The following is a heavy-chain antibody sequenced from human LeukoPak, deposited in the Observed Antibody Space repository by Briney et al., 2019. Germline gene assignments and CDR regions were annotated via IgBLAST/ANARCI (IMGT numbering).Heavy chain of an antibody. CDR3: AREVMAKRRAFDI. J-gene: IGHJ3*02. CDR1: GLTVSSSY. D-gene: IGHD2-8*01. V-gene: IGHV3-53*04. Sequence: GGSLRLSCAASGLTVSSSYMSWVRQAPGKGLEWVSIIYNDGSTYYADSMKGRFSISRHTSKKTLYLQMNSLRAEDTAVYYCAREVMAKRRAFDIWGQGTGVTVSS. CDR2: IYNDGST.